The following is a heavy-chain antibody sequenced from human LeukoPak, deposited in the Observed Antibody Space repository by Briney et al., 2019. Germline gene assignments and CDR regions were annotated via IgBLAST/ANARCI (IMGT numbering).Heavy chain of an antibody. J-gene: IGHJ4*02. D-gene: IGHD7-27*01. V-gene: IGHV4-61*02. CDR1: GGSISSGSYY. CDR3: ARLAWGRLDY. CDR2: IYTSGST. Sequence: SETLSLTCTVSGGSISSGSYYWSWIRQPAGTGLEWIGRIYTSGSTNYNPFLKSRVTISVGTSKNQFSLKLSSVTAADTAVYYCARLAWGRLDYWGQGTLVTVSS.